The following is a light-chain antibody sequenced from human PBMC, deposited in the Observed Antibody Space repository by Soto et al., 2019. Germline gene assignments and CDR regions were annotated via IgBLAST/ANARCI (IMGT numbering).Light chain of an antibody. CDR2: DAS. CDR1: QSVNSN. Sequence: EIVLTQSPATLSLSPGERATLSCRASQSVNSNLAWYQQKPGQAPRLLIFDASNRATGIPARFSGSGSGTDFTLTISSLEPEDFAVYYCKQRSNWPPYTFGQGNKLEIK. J-gene: IGKJ2*01. V-gene: IGKV3-11*01. CDR3: KQRSNWPPYT.